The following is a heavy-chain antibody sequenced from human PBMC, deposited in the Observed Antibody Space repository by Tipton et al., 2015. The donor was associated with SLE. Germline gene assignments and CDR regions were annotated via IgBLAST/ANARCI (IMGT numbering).Heavy chain of an antibody. V-gene: IGHV4-38-2*02. CDR2: IYHIGST. CDR3: ARSGQIRVDAGLMDV. CDR1: GYSISSGYY. Sequence: TLSLTCTVSGYSISSGYYWGWIRQPPGKGLEWIGSIYHIGSTYYNPSLKSRVTISVDTSKNQFSLRLTSMTAADTAVYYCARSGQIRVDAGLMDVWGRGTRVTVSS. J-gene: IGHJ6*02. D-gene: IGHD5-18*01.